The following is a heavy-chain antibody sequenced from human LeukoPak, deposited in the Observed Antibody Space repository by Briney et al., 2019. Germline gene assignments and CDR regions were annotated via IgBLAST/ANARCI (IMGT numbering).Heavy chain of an antibody. D-gene: IGHD3-10*01. CDR3: ARGGPGGSGSYYNIDY. V-gene: IGHV1-2*06. Sequence: GASVKVSCKASGYTFTGYYMHWVRQAPGQGLEWMGRINPNSGGTNYAQKFQGRVTMTRGTSISTAYMELSRLRSDDTAVYYCARGGPGGSGSYYNIDYWGQGTLVTVFS. CDR1: GYTFTGYY. J-gene: IGHJ4*02. CDR2: INPNSGGT.